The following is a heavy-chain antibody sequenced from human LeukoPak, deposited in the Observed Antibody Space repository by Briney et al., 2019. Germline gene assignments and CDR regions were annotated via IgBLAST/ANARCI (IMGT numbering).Heavy chain of an antibody. Sequence: PSETLSLTCTVSGGSIRSYYWNWIRQPAGKGLEWIGRMHTSGSTNYNPSLKSRLTMSVDTSKNQFSLKMRSVTAADTAVYYCARVYSSSSLYFDYWGQGTLVTVSS. CDR3: ARVYSSSSLYFDY. D-gene: IGHD6-6*01. CDR2: MHTSGST. J-gene: IGHJ4*02. CDR1: GGSIRSYY. V-gene: IGHV4-4*07.